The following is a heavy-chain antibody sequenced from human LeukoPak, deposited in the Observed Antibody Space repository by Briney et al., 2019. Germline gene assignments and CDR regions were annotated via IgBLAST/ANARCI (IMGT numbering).Heavy chain of an antibody. CDR1: GGSISSSSYY. CDR3: ARVVDTAMVTNFDY. V-gene: IGHV4-39*01. J-gene: IGHJ4*02. Sequence: SETLSLTCTVSGGSISSSSYYWGWIRQPPGKGLEWIGSIYYSGSTYYNPSLKSRVTISVDTSKNQFSLKLSSVTAADTAVYSCARVVDTAMVTNFDYWGQGTLVTVSS. CDR2: IYYSGST. D-gene: IGHD5-18*01.